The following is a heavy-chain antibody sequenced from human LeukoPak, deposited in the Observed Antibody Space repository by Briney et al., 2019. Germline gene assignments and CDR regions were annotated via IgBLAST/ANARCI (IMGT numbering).Heavy chain of an antibody. CDR3: ARGAVVVPAAIVFGFDP. CDR2: INAGNGNT. Sequence: GASVKVSCKASGYTFTSYAKHWVRQAPGQRLEWMGWINAGNGNTKYSQKFQGRVTITRDTSASTAYMELSSLRSEDTAVYYCARGAVVVPAAIVFGFDPWGQGTLVTVSS. CDR1: GYTFTSYA. V-gene: IGHV1-3*01. J-gene: IGHJ5*02. D-gene: IGHD2-2*01.